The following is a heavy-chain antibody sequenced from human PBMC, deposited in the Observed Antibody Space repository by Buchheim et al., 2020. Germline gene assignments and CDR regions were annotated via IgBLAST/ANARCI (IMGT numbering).Heavy chain of an antibody. CDR2: ISSSGSTI. CDR3: ARDLVSSGYYYYYYGMDV. V-gene: IGHV3-48*03. Sequence: EVQLVESGGGLVQPGGSLRLSCAASGFTFSSYEMNWVRQAPGKGLEWVSYISSSGSTISYADSVKGRFTISRDNAKNSLYLPMNSLRAEDTAVYYCARDLVSSGYYYYYYGMDVWGQGTT. J-gene: IGHJ6*02. CDR1: GFTFSSYE. D-gene: IGHD5/OR15-5a*01.